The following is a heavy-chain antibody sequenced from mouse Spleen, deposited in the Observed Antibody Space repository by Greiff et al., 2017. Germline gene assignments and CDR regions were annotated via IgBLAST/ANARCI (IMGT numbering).Heavy chain of an antibody. CDR3: TRLLYYFDY. CDR2: ISYDGSN. Sequence: EPGPGLVKPAQSLTLTCPASGYSITSGYYWKWIRQPAGNKGEWRGKISYDGSNNYNPSLKNRISITRDTSKNQFFLKLNSVTTEHTATYCCTRLLYYFDYWGPGTTLTVSS. V-gene: IGHV3-6*02. J-gene: IGHJ2*01. CDR1: GYSITSGYY.